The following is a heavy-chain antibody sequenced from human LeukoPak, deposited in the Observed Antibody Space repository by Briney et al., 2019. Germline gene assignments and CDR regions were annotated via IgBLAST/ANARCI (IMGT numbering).Heavy chain of an antibody. Sequence: GESLKISCKGSGYSFTSYWIGWVRQMPGKGLVWLGIINPGDSDTRYSPSFQGQVTISADKSISTANLQWSSLKASDTAMYYCARRIGSGWYDYWGQGTLVTVSS. V-gene: IGHV5-51*01. CDR1: GYSFTSYW. D-gene: IGHD6-19*01. CDR3: ARRIGSGWYDY. CDR2: INPGDSDT. J-gene: IGHJ4*02.